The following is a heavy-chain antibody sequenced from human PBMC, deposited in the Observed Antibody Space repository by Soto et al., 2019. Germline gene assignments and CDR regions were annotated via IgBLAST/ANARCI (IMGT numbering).Heavy chain of an antibody. CDR1: GFPFSPYW. Sequence: EVQLVESGGDLVQRGGSLRLSCAASGFPFSPYWMHWVRHTPGKGLDWVARISGDGVTTYYADSVTGRFTVSRDNAKNTLSLQISGLRAEDTAVYYCDREYYGLLTGYYTDYWGQGTLVSVSS. D-gene: IGHD3-9*01. V-gene: IGHV3-74*01. CDR2: ISGDGVTT. J-gene: IGHJ4*02. CDR3: DREYYGLLTGYYTDY.